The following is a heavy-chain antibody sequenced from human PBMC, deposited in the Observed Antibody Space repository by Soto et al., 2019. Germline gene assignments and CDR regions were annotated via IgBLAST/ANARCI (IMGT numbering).Heavy chain of an antibody. CDR1: GGSISSYY. J-gene: IGHJ4*02. CDR2: IYYSGST. D-gene: IGHD2-8*01. V-gene: IGHV4-59*01. CDR3: AREWGYCTNGVCHPGGLDY. Sequence: QVQLQESGPGLVKPSETLSLTCTVSGGSISSYYWSWIRQPPGKGLEWIGYIYYSGSTNYNPSLKSRVTISVDTYKNPFSLKLSSVTAADTAVYYCAREWGYCTNGVCHPGGLDYWGQGTLVTVSS.